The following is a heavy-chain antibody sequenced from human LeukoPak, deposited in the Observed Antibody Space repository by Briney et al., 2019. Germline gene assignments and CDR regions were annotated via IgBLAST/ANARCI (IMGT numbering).Heavy chain of an antibody. Sequence: SQTLSLTCAISGDSVSINSAAWNWIRQSPSRGLEWLGRTYYRSKWYNDYAVSVKSRITINPDTSKNQFSLQLNSVTPEDTAVYYCARGLYSSGWYLSYGMDVWGQGTTVTVSS. CDR2: TYYRSKWYN. CDR3: ARGLYSSGWYLSYGMDV. V-gene: IGHV6-1*01. J-gene: IGHJ6*02. CDR1: GDSVSINSAA. D-gene: IGHD6-19*01.